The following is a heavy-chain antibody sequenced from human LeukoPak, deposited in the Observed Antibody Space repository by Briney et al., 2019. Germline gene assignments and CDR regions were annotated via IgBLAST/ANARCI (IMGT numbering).Heavy chain of an antibody. J-gene: IGHJ4*02. CDR2: IYPGDSDT. D-gene: IGHD4-17*01. CDR3: ARPAWTTVIGNYFDY. CDR1: GYSFTSYW. Sequence: GESLQISCKGSGYSFTSYWIGWVRRLPGKGLEWMGIIYPGDSDTRYSPSFQGQVTISADKSISTAYLQWSSLKASDTAMYYCARPAWTTVIGNYFDYWGQGTLVTVSS. V-gene: IGHV5-51*01.